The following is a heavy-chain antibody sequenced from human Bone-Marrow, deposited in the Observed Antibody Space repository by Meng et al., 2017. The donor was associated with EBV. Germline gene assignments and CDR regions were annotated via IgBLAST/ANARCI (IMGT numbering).Heavy chain of an antibody. J-gene: IGHJ4*02. V-gene: IGHV1-69*01. CDR3: ARGKGGNSLLPLDY. CDR2: IIPMFGTA. CDR1: GDSFSCYA. D-gene: IGHD4-23*01. Sequence: VQLVKSGAVVRKPGSSVKVACKASGDSFSCYAISWVRQAPGQGLEWMGGIIPMFGTANYAQKFQGRVTITADESTSTAYMQLSSLKSEDTAVYYCARGKGGNSLLPLDYWGQGTLVTVSS.